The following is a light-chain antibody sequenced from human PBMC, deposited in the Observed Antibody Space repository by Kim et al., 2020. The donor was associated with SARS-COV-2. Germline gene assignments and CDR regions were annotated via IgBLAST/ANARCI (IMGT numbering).Light chain of an antibody. CDR2: QDS. Sequence: VSAGQTASITCSGDKLGDKYACWYQQKPGQSPVLVIYQDSKRPSGIPERFSGSNSGNTATLTISGTQAMDEADYYCQAWDSSTSVVFGGGTKLTVL. J-gene: IGLJ2*01. CDR3: QAWDSSTSVV. V-gene: IGLV3-1*01. CDR1: KLGDKY.